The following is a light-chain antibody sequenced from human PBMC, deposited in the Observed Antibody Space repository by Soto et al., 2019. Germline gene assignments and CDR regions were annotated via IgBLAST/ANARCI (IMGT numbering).Light chain of an antibody. J-gene: IGKJ4*01. V-gene: IGKV1-39*01. CDR3: QQSYSTLT. Sequence: DIQMTQSTSYLSASVGDRVTITCRASQSISSYLNWYQQKPGKAPKLLIYAASSLQSGVPSRFSGSGSGTDFTLTISSLQPEDFATYYCQQSYSTLTFGGGTKVEIK. CDR1: QSISSY. CDR2: AAS.